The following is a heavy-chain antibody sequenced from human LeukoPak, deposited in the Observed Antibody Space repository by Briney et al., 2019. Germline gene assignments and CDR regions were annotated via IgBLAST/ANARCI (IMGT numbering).Heavy chain of an antibody. CDR1: GFTFSSYS. CDR2: ISSSSSTI. CDR3: ARAKWEQLHGI. V-gene: IGHV3-48*04. Sequence: GGSLRLSCAASGFTFSSYSMNWVRQAPGKGLEWVSYISSSSSTIYYADSVKGRFTISRDNAKNSLYLQMNSLRAEDTAVYYCARAKWEQLHGIWGQGTMVTVSS. D-gene: IGHD1-26*01. J-gene: IGHJ3*02.